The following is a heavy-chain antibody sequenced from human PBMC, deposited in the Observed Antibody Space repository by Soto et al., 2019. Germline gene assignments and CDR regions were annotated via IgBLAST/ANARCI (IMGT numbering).Heavy chain of an antibody. CDR3: ARDEYYDSNNWFDT. D-gene: IGHD3-22*01. CDR2: IYSTGST. CDR1: GGSIKNYY. V-gene: IGHV4-4*07. J-gene: IGHJ5*02. Sequence: PSETLSLTCTVSGGSIKNYYWSWIRQPAGKGLEWIGRIYSTGSTNYNASLKSRVTMSVDTSNNQFSLRPRSVTAADTAVYYCARDEYYDSNNWFDTWGQGTLVTVSS.